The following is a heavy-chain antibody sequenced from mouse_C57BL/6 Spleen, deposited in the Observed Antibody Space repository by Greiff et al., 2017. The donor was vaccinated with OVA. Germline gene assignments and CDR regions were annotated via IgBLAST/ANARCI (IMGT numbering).Heavy chain of an antibody. V-gene: IGHV5-16*01. D-gene: IGHD3-3*01. CDR3: ARDTGLYYLDY. Sequence: EVMLVESEGGLVQPGSSMKLSCTASGFTFSDYYMAWVRQVPEKGLEWVANINYDGSSTYYLDSLKSRFIISRDNAKNILYLQMSSLKSEDTATYYCARDTGLYYLDYWGQGTTLTVSS. CDR2: INYDGSST. J-gene: IGHJ2*01. CDR1: GFTFSDYY.